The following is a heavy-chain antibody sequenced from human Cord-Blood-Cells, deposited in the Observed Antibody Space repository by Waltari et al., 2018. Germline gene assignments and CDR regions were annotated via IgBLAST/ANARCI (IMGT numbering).Heavy chain of an antibody. V-gene: IGHV1-69*09. CDR1: GGTFRGYA. CDR3: ARRWTGTTHPYDY. Sequence: QVQLVKSGAEVKKPGSSVKVSCKASGGTFRGYAISWVRQAPGQGLEWMGRIIPILGIANYAQKVQGRVTITAYKSTSTAYMELSSLRSEDTAVYYCARRWTGTTHPYDYWGQGTLVTVSS. J-gene: IGHJ4*02. CDR2: IIPILGIA. D-gene: IGHD1-7*01.